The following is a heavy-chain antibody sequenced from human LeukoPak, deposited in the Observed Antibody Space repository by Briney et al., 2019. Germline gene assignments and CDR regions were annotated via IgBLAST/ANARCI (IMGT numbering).Heavy chain of an antibody. V-gene: IGHV3-30*18. CDR1: GFTFSSYG. CDR3: AKDQARYCSSTSCYIGTNYFDY. J-gene: IGHJ4*02. CDR2: ISYDGSNK. Sequence: GGSLRLSCAASGFTFSSYGMHWVRQAPGKGLEWVAVISYDGSNKYYADSVKGRFTISRDNSKNTLYLQMNSLRAEDTAVYYCAKDQARYCSSTSCYIGTNYFDYWGQGTLVTVSS. D-gene: IGHD2-2*02.